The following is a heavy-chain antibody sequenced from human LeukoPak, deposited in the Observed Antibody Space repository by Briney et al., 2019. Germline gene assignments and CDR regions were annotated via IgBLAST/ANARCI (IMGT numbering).Heavy chain of an antibody. Sequence: SETLSLTCVVSGGSISSSNWWSWVRQPPEKGLEWIGEIYHSGSTNYNPSLKSRVTISVDTSKNQFSLKLSSVTAADTAVYYCARGLRYYDFWSGSYYYYYMDVWGKGTTVTVSS. CDR1: GGSISSSNW. CDR3: ARGLRYYDFWSGSYYYYYMDV. D-gene: IGHD3-3*01. CDR2: IYHSGST. J-gene: IGHJ6*03. V-gene: IGHV4-4*02.